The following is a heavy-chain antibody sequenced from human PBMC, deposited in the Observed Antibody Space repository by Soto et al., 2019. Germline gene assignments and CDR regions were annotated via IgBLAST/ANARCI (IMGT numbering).Heavy chain of an antibody. V-gene: IGHV2-5*02. D-gene: IGHD6-19*01. CDR2: IYWDSEK. CDR3: ARRRSAAGTGFFDA. Sequence: DSGPTLVNPTPPVTLTCTFTGLSLTYHGTGVGCMCPPPGKALEWLALIYWDSEKRYRPSLKTRLSIANGATDDQVVLTQTDVDPADTGTYYCARRRSAAGTGFFDAWGQGTPVTVSS. J-gene: IGHJ5*02. CDR1: GLSLTYHGTG.